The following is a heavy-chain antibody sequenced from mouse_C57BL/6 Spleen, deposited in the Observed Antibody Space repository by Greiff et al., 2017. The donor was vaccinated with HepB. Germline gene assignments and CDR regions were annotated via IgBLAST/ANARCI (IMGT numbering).Heavy chain of an antibody. D-gene: IGHD3-2*02. V-gene: IGHV3-6*01. CDR1: GYSITSGYY. CDR2: ISYDGSN. Sequence: EVKLQESGPGLVKPSQSLSLTCSVTGYSITSGYYWNWIRQFPGNKLEWMGYISYDGSNNYNPSLKNRISITRDTSKNQFFLKLNSVTTEDTATYYCARVSSGYGYWGQGTTLTVSS. J-gene: IGHJ2*01. CDR3: ARVSSGYGY.